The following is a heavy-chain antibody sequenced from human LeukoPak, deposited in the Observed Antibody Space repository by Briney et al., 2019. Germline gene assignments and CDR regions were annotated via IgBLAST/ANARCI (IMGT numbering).Heavy chain of an antibody. J-gene: IGHJ3*02. Sequence: SETLSLTCTVSGYSISSGYYWGWIRQPPGKGLEWIGSIYHSGSTYYNPSLKSRVTISVDTSKNQFSQKLSSVTAADTAVYYCARARGYSYQDAFDIWGQGTMVTVSS. V-gene: IGHV4-38-2*02. CDR1: GYSISSGYY. CDR2: IYHSGST. D-gene: IGHD5-18*01. CDR3: ARARGYSYQDAFDI.